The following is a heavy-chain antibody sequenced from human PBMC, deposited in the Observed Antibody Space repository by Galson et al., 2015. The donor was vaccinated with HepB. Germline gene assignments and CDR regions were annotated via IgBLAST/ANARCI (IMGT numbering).Heavy chain of an antibody. Sequence: SLRLSCAASGFTFTDYSMHWVRQTPDKGLEWVAIISSDGSNKNYADSVKGRFTISRDNSKNTLYLQVSSLKLSSVAAADTAVYYCARHRKRWLQLTHIDYWGPGTLVIVSS. CDR1: GFTFTDYS. V-gene: IGHV3-30*04. CDR2: ISSDGSNK. CDR3: ARHRKRWLQLTHIDY. D-gene: IGHD5-24*01. J-gene: IGHJ4*02.